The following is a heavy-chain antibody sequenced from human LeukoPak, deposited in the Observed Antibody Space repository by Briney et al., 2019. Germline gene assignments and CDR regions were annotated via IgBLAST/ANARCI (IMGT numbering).Heavy chain of an antibody. Sequence: SETLSLTRTVSGGSISSSSYYWGWIRQPPGKGLEWIGSMYFSGSTYYNPSLKSRVTISVDTSKNQFSLKLSSVTAADTAVYYCARVGCSGGTCYRSRGAFDIWGQGTMVTVSS. CDR1: GGSISSSSYY. J-gene: IGHJ3*02. CDR3: ARVGCSGGTCYRSRGAFDI. D-gene: IGHD2-15*01. CDR2: MYFSGST. V-gene: IGHV4-39*07.